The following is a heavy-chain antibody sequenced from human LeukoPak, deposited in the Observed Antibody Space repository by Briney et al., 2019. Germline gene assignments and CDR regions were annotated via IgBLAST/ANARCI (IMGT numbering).Heavy chain of an antibody. CDR2: IKSKTDGGTA. CDR3: ARVRTEIAAAASPVGY. D-gene: IGHD6-13*01. Sequence: GGSLRLSCAASGFTFTNAYMTWVRQAPGKGLEWVGLIKSKTDGGTADYAAPVKGRFTISRDDSKTTLYLRMNSLRAEDTAVYYCARVRTEIAAAASPVGYWGQGTLVTVSS. J-gene: IGHJ4*02. V-gene: IGHV3-15*01. CDR1: GFTFTNAY.